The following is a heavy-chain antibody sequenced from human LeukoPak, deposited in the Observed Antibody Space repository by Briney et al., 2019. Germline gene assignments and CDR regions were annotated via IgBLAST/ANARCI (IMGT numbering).Heavy chain of an antibody. J-gene: IGHJ4*02. CDR3: ARYRCSSTSCFVDY. CDR1: GFTFSNYA. V-gene: IGHV3-64*01. D-gene: IGHD2-2*01. Sequence: GGSLRLSCAASGFTFSNYAMYWVRQAPGKGLEHVSAISSNGGSTYYANSVKGRFTISRDNSKNTLYLQMGSLRAEDMAVYYCARYRCSSTSCFVDYWGQGTLVTVSS. CDR2: ISSNGGST.